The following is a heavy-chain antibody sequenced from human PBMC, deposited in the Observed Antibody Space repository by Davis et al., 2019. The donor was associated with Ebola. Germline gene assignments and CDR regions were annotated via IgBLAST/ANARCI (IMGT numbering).Heavy chain of an antibody. J-gene: IGHJ5*02. Sequence: ASVQVTCMASGYLFPHLSRNWLRQPTGHRLQWWVSITTHTASPTYARGFSERLVFSSDTSVDTAVLQINNLRAENTAIYYCARAMGELALTWGKGTLVTVSS. CDR3: ARAMGELALT. CDR1: GYLFPHLS. D-gene: IGHD3-16*01. CDR2: ITTHTASP. V-gene: IGHV7-4-1*02.